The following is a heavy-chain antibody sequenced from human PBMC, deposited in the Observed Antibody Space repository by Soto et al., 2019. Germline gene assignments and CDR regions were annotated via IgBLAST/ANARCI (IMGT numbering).Heavy chain of an antibody. J-gene: IGHJ5*02. Sequence: QVQLVQSGAEVKKPGASVKVSCKASGYTFTGYYMHWVRQAPGQGLEWMGWINPNSGGTNYAQKFQGRVTMTRDTSISTAYMELSRLRADDTAVYYCARRRGYWSSTSCPELPQFDPWGQGTLVTVSS. CDR2: INPNSGGT. CDR1: GYTFTGYY. D-gene: IGHD2-2*01. CDR3: ARRRGYWSSTSCPELPQFDP. V-gene: IGHV1-2*02.